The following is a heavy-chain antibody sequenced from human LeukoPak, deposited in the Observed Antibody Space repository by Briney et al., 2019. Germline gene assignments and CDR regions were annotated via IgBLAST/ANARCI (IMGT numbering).Heavy chain of an antibody. CDR3: ARDASDYYDSSGYYFFDY. CDR2: IYYSGST. V-gene: IGHV4-30-4*01. Sequence: SQTLSLTCTVSGGSISSGDYYWSWIRQPPGKGLEWIGYIYYSGSTYYNPSLKSGVTISVDTSKNQFSLKLSSVTAADTAVYYCARDASDYYDSSGYYFFDYWGQGTLVTVSS. CDR1: GGSISSGDYY. J-gene: IGHJ4*02. D-gene: IGHD3-22*01.